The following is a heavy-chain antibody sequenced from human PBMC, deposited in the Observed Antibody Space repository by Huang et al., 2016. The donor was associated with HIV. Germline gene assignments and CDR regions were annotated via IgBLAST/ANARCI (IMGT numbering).Heavy chain of an antibody. J-gene: IGHJ5*02. CDR2: IYYSGNT. D-gene: IGHD4-4*01. CDR1: GGSISSSTYY. Sequence: QLQLQESGPGLVKPSETLSLTCTVSGGSISSSTYYWGWIRQPPGKGLEWIGTIYYSGNTYYNPSLKIRVTISADTSKNQFSLRLTSVTAADTAVYYCARLLVYSINWFDPWGQGTLVTVSS. CDR3: ARLLVYSINWFDP. V-gene: IGHV4-39*01.